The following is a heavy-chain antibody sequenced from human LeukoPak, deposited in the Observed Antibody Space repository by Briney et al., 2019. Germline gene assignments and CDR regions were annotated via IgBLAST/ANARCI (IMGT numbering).Heavy chain of an antibody. CDR2: ADGGGGGT. CDR3: AKQSAGSAAWYSLHYDF. V-gene: IGHV3-23*01. Sequence: GGSLRLSCAASGFTFSSYWMSWVRQAPGKGLEWVSSADGGGGGTYYADSVKGRFTISRDNSKDTLYLQMNGLRAEDTAVYFSAKQSAGSAAWYSLHYDFWGQGTLVTVSS. J-gene: IGHJ4*02. D-gene: IGHD6-13*01. CDR1: GFTFSSYW.